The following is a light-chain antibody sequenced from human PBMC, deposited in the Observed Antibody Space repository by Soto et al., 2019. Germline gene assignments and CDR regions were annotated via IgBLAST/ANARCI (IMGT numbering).Light chain of an antibody. CDR2: KAS. V-gene: IGKV1-5*03. CDR1: QSIMSW. J-gene: IGKJ1*01. CDR3: QQCYSYPWT. Sequence: DIRITKSPSTLTASVAARVTITCRASQSIMSWLAWYQQKPGKAPKGLIYKASTLESGAPSRFSGSGSGTEFTLTISSLQPDDFATYYCQQCYSYPWTFGQGTKVDIK.